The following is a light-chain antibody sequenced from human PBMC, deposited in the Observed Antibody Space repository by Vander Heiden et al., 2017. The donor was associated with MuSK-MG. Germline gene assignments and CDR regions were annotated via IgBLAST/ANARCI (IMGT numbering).Light chain of an antibody. CDR1: QSVLYSSNNKNY. CDR2: WAS. V-gene: IGKV4-1*01. CDR3: QQDDSTPHT. Sequence: DIVITPSPDPLAVSLGERATINCKSSQSVLYSSNNKNYLAWYQQKPGQPPKLLIYWASTRESGVPDRFSGSGSGTDFTLTISSLQAEDVAVYYCQQDDSTPHTFGQGTKLEIK. J-gene: IGKJ2*01.